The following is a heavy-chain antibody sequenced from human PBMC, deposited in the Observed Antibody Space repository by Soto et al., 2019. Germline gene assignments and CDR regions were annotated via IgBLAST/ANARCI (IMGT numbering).Heavy chain of an antibody. D-gene: IGHD5-12*01. V-gene: IGHV1-69*12. J-gene: IGHJ6*02. CDR2: IIPIFGTA. Sequence: QVQLVQSGAEVKKPGSSVKVSCKASGGTFSSYAISWVRQAPGQGLEWMGGIIPIFGTANYAQKFQGRVTITADESTSTAYMELSSLRSEDTAVYYCARLYDGYNSYYYGMDVWGQGTTVTVSS. CDR3: ARLYDGYNSYYYGMDV. CDR1: GGTFSSYA.